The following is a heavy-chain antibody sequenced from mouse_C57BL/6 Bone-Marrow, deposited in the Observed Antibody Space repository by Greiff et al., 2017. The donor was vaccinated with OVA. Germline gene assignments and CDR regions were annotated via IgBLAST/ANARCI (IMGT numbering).Heavy chain of an antibody. V-gene: IGHV1-81*01. CDR2: IYPRSGNT. CDR1: GYTFTSYG. Sequence: SGAELARPGASVKLSCKASGYTFTSYGISWVKQRTGQGLEWIGEIYPRSGNTYYNEKFKGKATLTADKSSSTAYMELRSLTSEDSAVYFCAGDSSGLDWFAYWGQGTLVTVSA. D-gene: IGHD3-2*02. CDR3: AGDSSGLDWFAY. J-gene: IGHJ3*01.